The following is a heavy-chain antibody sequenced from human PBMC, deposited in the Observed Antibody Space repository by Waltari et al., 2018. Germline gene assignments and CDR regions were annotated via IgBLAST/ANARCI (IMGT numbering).Heavy chain of an antibody. Sequence: QVQLVQSGAEVKKPGASVKVSCKASGYTFTSYDINWVRQATGQGLEWMGWMNPNSGNTGYAQKFQGRVTMTRNTSISTAYMELSSLRSEDTAVYYCARGLSSYDFWSGLNDAFDIWGQGTMVTVSS. D-gene: IGHD3-3*01. J-gene: IGHJ3*02. CDR1: GYTFTSYD. V-gene: IGHV1-8*01. CDR2: MNPNSGNT. CDR3: ARGLSSYDFWSGLNDAFDI.